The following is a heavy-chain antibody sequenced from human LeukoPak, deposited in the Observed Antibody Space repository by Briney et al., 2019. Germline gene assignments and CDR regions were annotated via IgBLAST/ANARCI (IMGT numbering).Heavy chain of an antibody. Sequence: PGGSLRLSCAASGFTFSSYGIHWVRQAPGKGLEWVSFIRFDGNKYYADSVKGRFTISRDNSKNTLYLQMNSLRAEDTAVYYCARGELVRLYYYYYMDVWGKGTTVTVSS. CDR1: GFTFSSYG. V-gene: IGHV3-30*02. J-gene: IGHJ6*03. CDR2: IRFDGNK. CDR3: ARGELVRLYYYYYMDV. D-gene: IGHD6-13*01.